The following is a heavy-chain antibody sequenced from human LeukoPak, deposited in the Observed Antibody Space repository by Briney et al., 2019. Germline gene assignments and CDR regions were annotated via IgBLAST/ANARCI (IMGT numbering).Heavy chain of an antibody. CDR3: ARDSSSWAIDY. J-gene: IGHJ4*02. Sequence: ASVEVSCKASGHTFTSYYMHWVRQAPGQGLEWMGIINPSGGSTSYAQKFQGRVTMTRDTSTSTVYMELSSLRSEDTAVYYCARDSSSWAIDYWGQGTLVTVSS. CDR2: INPSGGST. CDR1: GHTFTSYY. V-gene: IGHV1-46*01. D-gene: IGHD6-13*01.